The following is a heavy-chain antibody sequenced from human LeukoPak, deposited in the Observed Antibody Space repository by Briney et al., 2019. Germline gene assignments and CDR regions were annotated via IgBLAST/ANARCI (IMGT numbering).Heavy chain of an antibody. CDR2: ISAYNGNT. CDR1: GYTFTSYG. D-gene: IGHD3-22*01. CDR3: ARGGYDSSGYYYFDY. Sequence: ASVKVSCKASGYTFTSYGISWVRQAPGQGLEWMGWISAYNGNTDYAQKLQGRVTMTTDTSTSTAYIELRSLRSDDTAVYYCARGGYDSSGYYYFDYWGQGTLVTVSS. J-gene: IGHJ4*02. V-gene: IGHV1-18*01.